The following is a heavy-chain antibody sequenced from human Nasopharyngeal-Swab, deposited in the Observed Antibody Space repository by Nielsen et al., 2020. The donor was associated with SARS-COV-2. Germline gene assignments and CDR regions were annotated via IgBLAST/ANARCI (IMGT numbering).Heavy chain of an antibody. D-gene: IGHD4-17*01. J-gene: IGHJ4*02. V-gene: IGHV3-33*01. Sequence: GGSLRLSCAASGFTFSSYGMHWVRQAPGKGLEWVAVICYDGSNKYYADSVKGRFTISRDNSKNTLYLQMNSLRAEDAAVYYCARDRTVTTTVYFDYWGQGTLVTVSS. CDR1: GFTFSSYG. CDR3: ARDRTVTTTVYFDY. CDR2: ICYDGSNK.